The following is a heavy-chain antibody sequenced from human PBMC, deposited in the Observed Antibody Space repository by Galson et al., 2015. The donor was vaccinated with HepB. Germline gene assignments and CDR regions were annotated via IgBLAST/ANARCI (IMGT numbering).Heavy chain of an antibody. V-gene: IGHV3-72*01. CDR3: AREGGNDFWSGYYDYFDS. D-gene: IGHD3-3*01. Sequence: SLRLSCAASGFTFSDHYMDWVRQAPGKGLEWVARSRNKANSYSKEYAASVRGRFTISRDDSKNSLYLQMNSLKTEDTAVYYCAREGGNDFWSGYYDYFDSWGQGTLVTVSS. CDR1: GFTFSDHY. J-gene: IGHJ4*02. CDR2: SRNKANSYSK.